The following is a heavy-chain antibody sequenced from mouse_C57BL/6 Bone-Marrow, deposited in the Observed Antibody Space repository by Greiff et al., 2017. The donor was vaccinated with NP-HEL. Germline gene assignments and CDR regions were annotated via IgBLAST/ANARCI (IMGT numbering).Heavy chain of an antibody. CDR3: ARSLSDY. CDR1: GYTFTSYW. Sequence: VQLQQPGAELVMPGASVKLSCKASGYTFTSYWMHWVKQRPGQGLEWIGEIDPSDSYTNYNQKFKGKSTLTVDKSSSTDYMQLSSLTSEDSAVYYCARSLSDYWGQGTTLTVSS. V-gene: IGHV1-69*01. J-gene: IGHJ2*01. CDR2: IDPSDSYT.